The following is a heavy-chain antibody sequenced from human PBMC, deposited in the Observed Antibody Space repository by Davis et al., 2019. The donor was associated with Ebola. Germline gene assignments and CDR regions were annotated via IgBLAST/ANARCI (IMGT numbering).Heavy chain of an antibody. CDR3: ARDSHPTFYYDSSAYSEA. CDR1: GYTFTNYG. J-gene: IGHJ4*02. V-gene: IGHV1-18*04. D-gene: IGHD3-22*01. Sequence: AASVKVSCKASGYTFTNYGINWVRLAPGQGLEWMGWISAYNDNTNYAQNLQGRVTMTTDTSTSTAYMELRSLRSDDTAVYYCARDSHPTFYYDSSAYSEAWGQGTRVTVSS. CDR2: ISAYNDNT.